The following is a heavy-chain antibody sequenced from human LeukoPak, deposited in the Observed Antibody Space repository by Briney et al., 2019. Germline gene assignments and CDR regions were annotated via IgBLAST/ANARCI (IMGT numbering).Heavy chain of an antibody. Sequence: PGGSLRLSCAASGFTVSSSYMGWVRQPPGKGLEWIGSIYYSGSTYYNPSLKSRVTISVDTSKNQFSLKLSSVTAADTAVYYCARGRGYCSSTSCYNYYYYYMDVWGKGTTVTVSS. CDR1: GFTVSSSY. CDR3: ARGRGYCSSTSCYNYYYYYMDV. CDR2: IYYSGST. V-gene: IGHV4-39*07. D-gene: IGHD2-2*02. J-gene: IGHJ6*03.